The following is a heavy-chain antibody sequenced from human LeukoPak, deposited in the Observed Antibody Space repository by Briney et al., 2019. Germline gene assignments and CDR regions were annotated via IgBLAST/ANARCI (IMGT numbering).Heavy chain of an antibody. CDR3: AKLGGSFDI. J-gene: IGHJ3*02. V-gene: IGHV3-48*04. D-gene: IGHD1-7*01. CDR2: ISSSSSTI. CDR1: GFTLSSYS. Sequence: GGSLRLSCAASGFTLSSYSMNWVRQAPGKGLEWVSYISSSSSTIYYADSVKGRFTISRDNAKNSLVLQMNSLTTEDTALYYCAKLGGSFDIWGQGTMVVVSS.